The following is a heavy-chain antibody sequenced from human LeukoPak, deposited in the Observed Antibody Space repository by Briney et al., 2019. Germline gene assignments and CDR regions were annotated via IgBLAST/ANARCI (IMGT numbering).Heavy chain of an antibody. V-gene: IGHV3-23*03. CDR3: AKRGDYFSSGSYYPFDY. CDR2: IYSGGST. J-gene: IGHJ4*02. CDR1: GFTFSDYG. Sequence: PGVSLRLSCAVSGFTFSDYGMSWVRQAPGKGLEWVSLIYSGGSTYYADYMRGRFTISRDNSKNTLYLQMNSLRAEDTAVYYCAKRGDYFSSGSYYPFDYWGQGTLVTVSS. D-gene: IGHD3-10*01.